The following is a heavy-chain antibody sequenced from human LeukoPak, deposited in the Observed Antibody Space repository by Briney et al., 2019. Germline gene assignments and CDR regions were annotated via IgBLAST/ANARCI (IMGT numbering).Heavy chain of an antibody. CDR3: ARGENSGRGAFDI. D-gene: IGHD1-26*01. CDR2: ISWNSGSI. CDR1: GFTFSSYG. Sequence: GGSLRLSCAASGFTFSSYGMHWVRQAPGKGLEWVSGISWNSGSIGYADSVKGRFTISRDNAKNSLYLQMNSLRAEDTAVYYCARGENSGRGAFDIWGQGTMVTVSS. V-gene: IGHV3-9*01. J-gene: IGHJ3*02.